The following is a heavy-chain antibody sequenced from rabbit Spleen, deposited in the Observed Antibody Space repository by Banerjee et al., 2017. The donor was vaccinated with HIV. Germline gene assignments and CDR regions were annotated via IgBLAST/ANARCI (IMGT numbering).Heavy chain of an antibody. V-gene: IGHV1S40*01. D-gene: IGHD1-1*01. CDR2: IYTGSSGNT. CDR1: GFDLSNYYY. J-gene: IGHJ6*01. CDR3: ARDTSSSFSSYGMDL. Sequence: QSLEESGGDLVKPGASLTLTCKASGFDLSNYYYMCWVRQAPGKGLEWIACIYTGSSGNTYYASWAKGRFTISKPSSTTVTLQMTRLTAADTATYFCARDTSSSFSSYGMDLWGPGTLVTVS.